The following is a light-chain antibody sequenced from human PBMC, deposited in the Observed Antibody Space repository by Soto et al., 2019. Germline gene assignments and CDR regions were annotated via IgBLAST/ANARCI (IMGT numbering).Light chain of an antibody. CDR3: CSYAGSSTLV. CDR2: EGT. V-gene: IGLV2-23*01. Sequence: QPVLTQPASVSGSPGQSITISCTGTSSDVGTYNLVSWYQHHPGKAPKLMIYEGTKRPSGVSNRFSGSKSGNMASLTISGLQTEDEADYYCCSYAGSSTLVFGGGTKLTVL. J-gene: IGLJ2*01. CDR1: SSDVGTYNL.